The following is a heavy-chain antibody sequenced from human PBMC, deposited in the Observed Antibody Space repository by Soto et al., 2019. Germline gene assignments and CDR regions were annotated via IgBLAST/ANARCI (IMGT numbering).Heavy chain of an antibody. Sequence: PGGSLRLSCAASGFTFGTYSMNWVRQAPGKGLEWVSYISSSSSTIYYADSVKGRFTISRDNSKTTLYLQMNSLRAEDTAVYYCAKDRSSGCFDYWGQGTLVTVSS. CDR3: AKDRSSGCFDY. CDR2: ISSSSSTI. CDR1: GFTFGTYS. J-gene: IGHJ4*02. V-gene: IGHV3-48*01. D-gene: IGHD3-22*01.